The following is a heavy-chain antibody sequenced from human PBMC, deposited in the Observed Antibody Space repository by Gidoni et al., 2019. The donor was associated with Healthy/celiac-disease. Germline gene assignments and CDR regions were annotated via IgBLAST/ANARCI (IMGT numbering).Heavy chain of an antibody. V-gene: IGHV1-69*12. J-gene: IGHJ5*02. D-gene: IGHD1-26*01. Sequence: QVQLVQSGAEVKKPGSSVKVSCKASGGTFSSYAISWVRQAPGQGLEWMGGIIPIFGTANYAQKFQGRVTITADESTSTAYMELSSLRSEDTAVYYCARERWEGYLLGRTRLVPNWFDPWGQGTLVTVSS. CDR3: ARERWEGYLLGRTRLVPNWFDP. CDR2: IIPIFGTA. CDR1: GGTFSSYA.